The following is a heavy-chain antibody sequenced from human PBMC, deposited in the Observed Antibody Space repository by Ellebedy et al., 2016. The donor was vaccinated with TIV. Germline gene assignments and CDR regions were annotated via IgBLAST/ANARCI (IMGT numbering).Heavy chain of an antibody. Sequence: KVSCKGSGYSFTTYWIGWVRQMPGKGLEWMGIIYPGDSDTTYSPSFQGQVTISADKSISTAYLQWSRMKASDTAMYYCARRPYRSRSLYDYWGQGTLVIVPS. J-gene: IGHJ4*02. CDR3: ARRPYRSRSLYDY. D-gene: IGHD3-3*01. CDR1: GYSFTTYW. CDR2: IYPGDSDT. V-gene: IGHV5-51*01.